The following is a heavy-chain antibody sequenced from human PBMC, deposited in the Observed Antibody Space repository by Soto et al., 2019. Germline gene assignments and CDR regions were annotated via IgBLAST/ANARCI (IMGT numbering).Heavy chain of an antibody. J-gene: IGHJ5*02. CDR3: AKNGRAGAMYNWFDP. Sequence: EVQLLESGGGLVQPGGSLRLSCTGSGFTFSRYAMNWVRQAPGKGLECVSTISGSGGTTYYADSVKGRFTISRDNSKNTLYLQMSSLRAEDTAVYYSAKNGRAGAMYNWFDPWGQGTLVTVSS. D-gene: IGHD6-13*01. V-gene: IGHV3-23*01. CDR2: ISGSGGTT. CDR1: GFTFSRYA.